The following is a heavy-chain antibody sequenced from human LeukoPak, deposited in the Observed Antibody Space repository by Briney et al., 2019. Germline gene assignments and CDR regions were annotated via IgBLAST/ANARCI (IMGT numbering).Heavy chain of an antibody. CDR3: AREGSKIGSGRNRYYYTGMDV. Sequence: GTSLRLSCAASGFTFGSYDIHWIRQAPGKGLEWVALISYDGSDTHYGDSVRGRFTISRDNSKNNLSLQMNSMRPEDTAVYYCAREGSKIGSGRNRYYYTGMDVWGKGTTVTVSS. CDR1: GFTFGSYD. D-gene: IGHD3-10*01. V-gene: IGHV3-30*03. J-gene: IGHJ6*04. CDR2: ISYDGSDT.